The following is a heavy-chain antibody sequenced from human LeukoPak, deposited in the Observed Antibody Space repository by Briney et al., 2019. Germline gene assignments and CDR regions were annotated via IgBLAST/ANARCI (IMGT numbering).Heavy chain of an antibody. CDR1: GFTVSSNY. V-gene: IGHV3-53*05. J-gene: IGHJ5*02. D-gene: IGHD6-13*01. CDR2: IYSGGST. Sequence: GGSLRLSCAASGFTVSSNYMSWVRQAPGKGLEWVSVIYSGGSTYYADSVKGRFTISRDNSKNTLYLQMNSLGSDDTAVYYCARVIYSSAWYWFDPWGQGTLVTVSS. CDR3: ARVIYSSAWYWFDP.